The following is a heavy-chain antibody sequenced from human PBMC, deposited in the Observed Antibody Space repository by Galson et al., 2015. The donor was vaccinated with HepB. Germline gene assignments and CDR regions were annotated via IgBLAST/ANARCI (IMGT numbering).Heavy chain of an antibody. D-gene: IGHD6-13*01. CDR1: GFTFSSYE. CDR2: ISSSGSTL. J-gene: IGHJ3*02. CDR3: ARDRAGYSSSWYPSDAFDI. Sequence: SLRLSCAASGFTFSSYEMNWVRQAPGKGLEWVSYISSSGSTLYYADSVKGRFTISRDNAKNSLYLQMNSLRAEDTAVYYCARDRAGYSSSWYPSDAFDIWGQGTMVTVSS. V-gene: IGHV3-48*03.